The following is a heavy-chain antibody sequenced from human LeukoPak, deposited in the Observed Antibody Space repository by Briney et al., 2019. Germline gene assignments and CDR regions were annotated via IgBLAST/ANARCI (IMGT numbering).Heavy chain of an antibody. CDR1: GGSISSYY. V-gene: IGHV4-59*01. J-gene: IGHJ4*02. CDR3: ARTSVAGRGDYFDY. D-gene: IGHD6-19*01. CDR2: IYYSGST. Sequence: PSVTLSLTCTVSGGSISSYYWSWIRQPPGKALEWIGYIYYSGSTNYNPSLKRRVPISVDTSKNQFSRKLSSVTAADTAVYYCARTSVAGRGDYFDYWGQGTLVTVSS.